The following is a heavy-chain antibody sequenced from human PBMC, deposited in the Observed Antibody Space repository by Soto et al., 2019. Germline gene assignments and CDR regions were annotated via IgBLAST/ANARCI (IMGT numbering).Heavy chain of an antibody. J-gene: IGHJ5*02. V-gene: IGHV1-46*01. Sequence: GASVKVSCKASGYTFTSYYMHWVRQAPGQGLEWMGIINPSGGSTSYAQKFQGRVTMTRDTSTSTVYMELSSLRSEDTAVYYCAREKVTYYYDSSGYRNWFDPGGQGTLVTVS. CDR2: INPSGGST. CDR1: GYTFTSYY. CDR3: AREKVTYYYDSSGYRNWFDP. D-gene: IGHD3-22*01.